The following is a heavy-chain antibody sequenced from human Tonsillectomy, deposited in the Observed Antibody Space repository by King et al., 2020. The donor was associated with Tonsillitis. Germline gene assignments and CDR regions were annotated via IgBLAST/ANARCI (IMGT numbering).Heavy chain of an antibody. CDR3: ARALRREGLYGMDV. CDR1: GGSISTYY. D-gene: IGHD3/OR15-3a*01. Sequence: VQLQESGPGLVKPSETLSLTCTVSGGSISTYYWSWIRQPPGRGLEWIGYVFYSGSTNYSPSLKSRVTMSVDTSKNQLSLKLNSVTAADPAVYYCARALRREGLYGMDVWGPGTSVTVSS. J-gene: IGHJ6*02. CDR2: VFYSGST. V-gene: IGHV4-59*01.